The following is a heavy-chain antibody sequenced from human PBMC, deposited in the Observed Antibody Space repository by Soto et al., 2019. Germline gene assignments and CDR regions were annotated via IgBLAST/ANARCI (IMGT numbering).Heavy chain of an antibody. CDR2: ISGSGDGT. CDR1: GFTFSSYA. V-gene: IGHV3-23*01. D-gene: IGHD2-15*01. J-gene: IGHJ4*02. CDR3: AKGRGGPNQDFDN. Sequence: PGGSLRLSCAASGFTFSSYAMTWVRQTPGKGLEWVSLISGSGDGTYYADSVRGRFTISRDNSKNTLYLQMNSLRVEDTAIYYCAKGRGGPNQDFDNWGQGTLVTVSS.